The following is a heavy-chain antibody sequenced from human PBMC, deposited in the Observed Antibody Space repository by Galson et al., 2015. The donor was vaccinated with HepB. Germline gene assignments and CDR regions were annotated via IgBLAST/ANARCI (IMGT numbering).Heavy chain of an antibody. CDR1: GFTFSSYA. J-gene: IGHJ4*02. Sequence: SLRLSCAASGFTFSSYAMSWVRQAPGKGLDWVSLISASGSSTYYADSVKGRFTISRDNSKNTLYLQMNSLRADDTAVYYCARVHPEYTSGWYRQALYYFDSWGQGTLVAVSS. CDR2: ISASGSST. V-gene: IGHV3-23*01. CDR3: ARVHPEYTSGWYRQALYYFDS. D-gene: IGHD6-19*01.